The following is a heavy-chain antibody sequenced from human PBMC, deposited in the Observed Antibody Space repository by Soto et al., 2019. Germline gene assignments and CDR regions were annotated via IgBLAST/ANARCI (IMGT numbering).Heavy chain of an antibody. D-gene: IGHD3-3*01. CDR1: GGSISSYY. J-gene: IGHJ6*02. V-gene: IGHV4-59*01. CDR3: ARDRATYYDFWSGYYTDYYYGMDV. CDR2: IYYSGST. Sequence: LSLTCTVSGGSISSYYWSWIRQPPGKGLEWIGYIYYSGSTNYNPSLKSRVTISVDTSKNQFSLKLSSVTAADTAVYYCARDRATYYDFWSGYYTDYYYGMDVWGQGTTVTVSS.